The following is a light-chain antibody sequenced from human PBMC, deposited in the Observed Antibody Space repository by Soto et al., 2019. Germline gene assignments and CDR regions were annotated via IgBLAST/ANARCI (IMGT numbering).Light chain of an antibody. V-gene: IGLV2-11*01. J-gene: IGLJ1*01. CDR1: SSDVGTYNS. CDR2: DVH. CDR3: CSYAGNSYV. Sequence: QSVLTQPRSVSGPPGQSVTISCTGTSSDVGTYNSVSWYQQYPGRAPKVILYDVHRRPPGVPDRFSGSKSGNTASLTISGVQAEDEGDYYCCSYAGNSYVFGTGTKVTVL.